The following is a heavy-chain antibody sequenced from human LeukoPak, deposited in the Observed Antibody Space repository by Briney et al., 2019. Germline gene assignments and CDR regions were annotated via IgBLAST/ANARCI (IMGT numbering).Heavy chain of an antibody. D-gene: IGHD3-22*01. Sequence: GASVKVSCKASGYTFTGYYMHWVRQAPGQGLEWMGWINPNSGGTNYAQKFQGRVTMTRDTSISTAYMELSRLRSDDTAVYYCARDAPPYYYDSSGYVSPIDYWGQGTLVTVSS. CDR2: INPNSGGT. CDR1: GYTFTGYY. J-gene: IGHJ4*02. V-gene: IGHV1-2*02. CDR3: ARDAPPYYYDSSGYVSPIDY.